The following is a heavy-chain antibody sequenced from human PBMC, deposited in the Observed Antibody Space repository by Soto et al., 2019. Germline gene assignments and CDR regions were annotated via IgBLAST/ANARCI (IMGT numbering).Heavy chain of an antibody. CDR1: GGTFSSYA. Sequence: GASVKVSCKASGGTFSSYAISWVRQAPGQGLEWMGGIIPIFGTANYAQKFQGRVTITADKSTSTAYMELSSLRSEDTAVYYCAREEDYLYFNYSGFDAFDIWGQGTRVTVS. CDR3: AREEDYLYFNYSGFDAFDI. CDR2: IIPIFGTA. D-gene: IGHD4-4*01. J-gene: IGHJ3*02. V-gene: IGHV1-69*06.